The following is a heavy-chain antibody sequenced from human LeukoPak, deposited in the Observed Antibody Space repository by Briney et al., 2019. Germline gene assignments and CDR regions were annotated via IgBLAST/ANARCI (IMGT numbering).Heavy chain of an antibody. CDR1: GGSISSGGYY. CDR2: IYHSGST. CDR3: ASHSAAIYRFGY. D-gene: IGHD2-2*01. Sequence: SETLSLTCTVSGGSISSGGYYWSWIRQPPGKGLEWIGYIYHSGSTYYNPSLKSRVTISVDRSKNQFSLKLSSVTAADTAVYYCASHSAAIYRFGYWGQGTLVTVSS. V-gene: IGHV4-30-2*01. J-gene: IGHJ4*02.